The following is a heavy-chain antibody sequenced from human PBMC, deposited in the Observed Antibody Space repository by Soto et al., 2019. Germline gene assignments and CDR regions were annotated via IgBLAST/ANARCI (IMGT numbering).Heavy chain of an antibody. D-gene: IGHD3-10*01. V-gene: IGHV4-39*01. CDR3: ARLPRTTTSGSGTDF. CDR1: GGSISGDY. J-gene: IGHJ4*02. CDR2: IYYSGRT. Sequence: QLQLQESGPGLVKPSETLSLTCTVSGGSISGDYWGWIRQPPGKGLEWIATIYYSGRTFYNPSLESRVTIYVDTSRDQFSLKLTSVTAADTAVYYCARLPRTTTSGSGTDFWGQETLVTVSS.